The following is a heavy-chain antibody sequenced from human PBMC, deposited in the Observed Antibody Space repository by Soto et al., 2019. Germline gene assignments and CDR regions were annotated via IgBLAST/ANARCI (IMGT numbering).Heavy chain of an antibody. CDR3: ASEDYRNFDY. V-gene: IGHV3-21*01. CDR1: GFTFSSYS. Sequence: GGSLRLSCAASGFTFSSYSMNWVRQAPGKGLEWVSSISSSSSYIYSADSVKGRFTISRDNAKNSLYLQMNSLRDEDTAVYYCASEDYRNFDYWGQGTLVTVSS. J-gene: IGHJ4*02. CDR2: ISSSSSYI. D-gene: IGHD4-4*01.